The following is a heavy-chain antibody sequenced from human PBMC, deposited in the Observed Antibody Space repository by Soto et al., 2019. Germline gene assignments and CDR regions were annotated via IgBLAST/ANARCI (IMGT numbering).Heavy chain of an antibody. CDR3: ARFSRDRTYYDFWSGYYPY. CDR2: IKQDGSEK. J-gene: IGHJ4*02. CDR1: GFTFSSYW. Sequence: GGSLRLSCAASGFTFSSYWMSWVRQAPGKGLEWVANIKQDGSEKYYVDTVKGRFTISRDNAKILLFLQMNSLSAEDIAVFYFARFSRDRTYYDFWSGYYPYWGQGTLVTVSS. D-gene: IGHD3-3*01. V-gene: IGHV3-7*01.